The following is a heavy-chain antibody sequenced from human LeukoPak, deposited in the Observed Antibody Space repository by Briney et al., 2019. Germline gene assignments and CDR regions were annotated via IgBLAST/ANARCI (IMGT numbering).Heavy chain of an antibody. D-gene: IGHD2-2*01. CDR3: ARNPDCSSTTCYLTFDY. J-gene: IGHJ4*02. CDR2: VYYSGST. CDR1: GGSFSGHY. Sequence: SETLSLTCVVNGGSFSGHYWSWVRQPPGKGLEWIGSVYYSGSTYYNPSLQSRVTISVDTSKNQFSLKLSSVTAADTAVYYCARNPDCSSTTCYLTFDYWGQGTLVTVSS. V-gene: IGHV4-34*01.